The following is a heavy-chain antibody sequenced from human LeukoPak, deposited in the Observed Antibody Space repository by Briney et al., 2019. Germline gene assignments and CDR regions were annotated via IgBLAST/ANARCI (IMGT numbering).Heavy chain of an antibody. J-gene: IGHJ4*02. CDR3: ADSGSYSLY. V-gene: IGHV3-30*02. CDR1: GLTFPFYG. CDR2: ISYDGSNK. Sequence: GGSLRLSCAASGLTFPFYGMHWVRQAPGKGLEWVAFISYDGSNKYYVDSVKGRFTISRDNSKNTLYLQMNSLRAEDTAVYHCADSGSYSLYWGQGTLVTVSS. D-gene: IGHD1-26*01.